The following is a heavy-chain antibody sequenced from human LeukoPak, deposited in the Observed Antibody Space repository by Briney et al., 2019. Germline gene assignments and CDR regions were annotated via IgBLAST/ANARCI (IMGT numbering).Heavy chain of an antibody. Sequence: GESLKISCKGSGYSFTHYWIGWVRQMPWKGLEWMGIIYPGDFDTRCSPSFQGQVTISADKSITTAYLQWSSLKASDTAMYYCARHARSSYDIVTGYDWTRNNWFDPWGQGTLVTVSS. CDR1: GYSFTHYW. CDR3: ARHARSSYDIVTGYDWTRNNWFDP. CDR2: IYPGDFDT. J-gene: IGHJ5*02. D-gene: IGHD3-9*01. V-gene: IGHV5-51*01.